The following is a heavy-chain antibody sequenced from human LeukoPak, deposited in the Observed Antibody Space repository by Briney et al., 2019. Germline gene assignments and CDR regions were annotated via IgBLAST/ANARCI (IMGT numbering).Heavy chain of an antibody. CDR2: ISSSSSYI. V-gene: IGHV3-21*06. J-gene: IGHJ4*02. CDR3: ATETGWLFDY. D-gene: IGHD5-12*01. Sequence: GRSLRLSCAASGFTFSIYGMSWVRQAPGKGWEWVSSISSSSSYIYYADSVKGRFTISRDNTKNSLFMQANSLRAEDTAMYYCATETGWLFDYWGQGTLVTVSS. CDR1: GFTFSIYG.